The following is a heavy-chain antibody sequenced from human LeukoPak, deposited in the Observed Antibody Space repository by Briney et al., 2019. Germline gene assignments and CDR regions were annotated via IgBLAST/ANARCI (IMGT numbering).Heavy chain of an antibody. J-gene: IGHJ3*02. D-gene: IGHD1-1*01. CDR2: IYYSGST. CDR3: ARACRHWHDAFDI. V-gene: IGHV4-39*07. Sequence: SETLSLTCTVSGGSISSSSYYWGWIRQPPGKGLDWIGSIYYSGSTYYNPSLKSRVTISVDTSKNQFSLKLSSVTAADTAVYSCARACRHWHDAFDIWGQGTMVTVSS. CDR1: GGSISSSSYY.